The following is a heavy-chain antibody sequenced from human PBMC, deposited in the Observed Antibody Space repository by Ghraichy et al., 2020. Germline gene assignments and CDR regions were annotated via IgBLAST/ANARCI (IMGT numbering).Heavy chain of an antibody. J-gene: IGHJ4*02. CDR2: IIPILGIA. V-gene: IGHV1-69*04. CDR1: GGTFSSYT. D-gene: IGHD4-17*01. Sequence: SLKVSCKASGGTFSSYTISWVRQAPGQGLEWMGRIIPILGIANYAQKFQGRVTITADKSTSTAYMELSSLRSEDTAVYYCARDGRHDYGDYGPEDPDYWGQGTLVTVSS. CDR3: ARDGRHDYGDYGPEDPDY.